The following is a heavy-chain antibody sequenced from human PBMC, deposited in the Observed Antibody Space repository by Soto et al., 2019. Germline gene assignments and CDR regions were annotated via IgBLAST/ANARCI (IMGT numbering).Heavy chain of an antibody. Sequence: SETLSLTCTVSGGSISSGDYYWSWIRQPPGKGLEWIGYIYYSGSTNYNPSLKSRVTISVDTSKNQFSLKLSSVTAADTAVYYCAREKITGLFDYWGQGTLVTV. CDR2: IYYSGST. J-gene: IGHJ4*02. CDR1: GGSISSGDYY. D-gene: IGHD1-1*01. CDR3: AREKITGLFDY. V-gene: IGHV4-61*08.